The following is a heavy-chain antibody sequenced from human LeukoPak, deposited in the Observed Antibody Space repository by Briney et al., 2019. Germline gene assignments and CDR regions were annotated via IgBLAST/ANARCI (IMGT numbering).Heavy chain of an antibody. J-gene: IGHJ4*02. V-gene: IGHV1-18*01. CDR2: ISAYNGNT. D-gene: IGHD3-3*01. CDR1: GGSFNNYA. Sequence: AASVKVSCKASGGSFNNYAISWVRQAPGQGLEWMGWISAYNGNTNYAQKLQGRVTMTTDTSTSTAYMELRSLGSDDTAVYYCARVGDFWSGYYSRLGYYFDYWGQGTLVTVSS. CDR3: ARVGDFWSGYYSRLGYYFDY.